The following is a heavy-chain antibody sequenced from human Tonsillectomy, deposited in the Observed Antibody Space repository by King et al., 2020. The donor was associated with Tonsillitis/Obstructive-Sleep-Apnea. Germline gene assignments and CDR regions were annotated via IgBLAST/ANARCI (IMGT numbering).Heavy chain of an antibody. CDR1: GGSISSSSYY. V-gene: IGHV4-39*01. CDR2: IYYSGST. J-gene: IGHJ4*02. CDR3: ARKIVVVVAASRTYAFDY. D-gene: IGHD2-21*02. Sequence: LQLQESGPGLVKPSETLSLTCTVSGGSISSSSYYWGWIRQPPGKGLGWIGSIYYSGSTYYNPSLKSRVTISVDTSKNQFSLKLSSVTAADTAVYYCARKIVVVVAASRTYAFDYWGQGTLVSVSS.